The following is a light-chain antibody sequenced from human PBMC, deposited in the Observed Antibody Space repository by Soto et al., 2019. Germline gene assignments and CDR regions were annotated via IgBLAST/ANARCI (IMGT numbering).Light chain of an antibody. CDR3: MLYCGGDQL. V-gene: IGLV7-43*01. CDR2: STS. Sequence: QPVVTQERSLTVSPGWTVTLTCASSTGAVTRAYFQNWFRQKPGQKPRAFIYSTSNKNSWTPARFSGSLLGGRAALTLSHGQPEDEAEYYCMLYCGGDQLFGAG. J-gene: IGLJ3*02. CDR1: TGAVTRAYF.